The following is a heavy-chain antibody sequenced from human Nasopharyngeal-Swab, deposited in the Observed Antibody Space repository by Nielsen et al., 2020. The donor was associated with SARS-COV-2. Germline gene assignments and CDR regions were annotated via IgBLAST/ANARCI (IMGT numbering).Heavy chain of an antibody. V-gene: IGHV4-34*01. CDR1: GGSFSGYY. CDR2: INHSGST. J-gene: IGHJ5*02. D-gene: IGHD2-2*01. Sequence: GSLRLSCAVYGGSFSGYYWSWIRQPPGKGLEWIGEINHSGSTNYNPSLKSRVTISVDTSKNQFSLKLSSVTAADMAVYYCARGRYCSSTSCYPKLRDWFDPWGQGTLVTVSS. CDR3: ARGRYCSSTSCYPKLRDWFDP.